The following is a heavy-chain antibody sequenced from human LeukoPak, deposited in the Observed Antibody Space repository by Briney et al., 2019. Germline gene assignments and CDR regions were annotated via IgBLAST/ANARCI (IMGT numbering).Heavy chain of an antibody. Sequence: PGRSLRLSCAASGFTFSSYAMHWVRQAPGKGLEWVAVISYDGSNKYYADSVKGRFTISRDNSKNTLYLQMNSLRAEDTAVYYCARDKDSSGYNFDYWGQGTLVTVSS. V-gene: IGHV3-30-3*01. D-gene: IGHD3-22*01. J-gene: IGHJ4*02. CDR2: ISYDGSNK. CDR1: GFTFSSYA. CDR3: ARDKDSSGYNFDY.